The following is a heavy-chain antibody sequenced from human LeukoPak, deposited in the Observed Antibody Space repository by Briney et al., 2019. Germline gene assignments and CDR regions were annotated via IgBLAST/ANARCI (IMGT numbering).Heavy chain of an antibody. CDR3: ASPDYYDSSGLPSAFDI. V-gene: IGHV3-30-3*01. CDR2: ISYDGSNK. D-gene: IGHD3-22*01. J-gene: IGHJ3*02. CDR1: GFTFSSYA. Sequence: GGSLRLSCAASGFTFSSYAMHWVRQAPGKGLEWVAVISYDGSNKYYADSVKGRFTISRDNSKNTLYLQMNSLRAEDTAVYYCASPDYYDSSGLPSAFDIWGQGTMVTVSS.